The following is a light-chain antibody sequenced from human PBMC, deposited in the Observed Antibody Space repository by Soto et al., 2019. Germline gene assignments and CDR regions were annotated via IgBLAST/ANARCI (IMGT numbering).Light chain of an antibody. J-gene: IGKJ4*01. Sequence: EIVMTQSPATLSVSPGETATLSCRASQSVSYNLAWYQQKPCHGPRLLIYGAFTRANGIPARFSGSGSGTEFTLTISSLQSEDFAVYYCQQYKNWPQLTFGGGTKVEIK. CDR3: QQYKNWPQLT. V-gene: IGKV3-15*01. CDR1: QSVSYN. CDR2: GAF.